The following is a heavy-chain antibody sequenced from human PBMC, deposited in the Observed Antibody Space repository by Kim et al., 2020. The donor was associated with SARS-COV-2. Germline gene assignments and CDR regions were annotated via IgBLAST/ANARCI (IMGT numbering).Heavy chain of an antibody. CDR3: AWFRQFDSDY. J-gene: IGHJ4*02. CDR2: TT. Sequence: TTDYAAPVKGRFTISRDDSKNTLYLQMNSLKTEDTAVYYCAWFRQFDSDYWGQGTLVTVSS. D-gene: IGHD3-22*01. V-gene: IGHV3-15*01.